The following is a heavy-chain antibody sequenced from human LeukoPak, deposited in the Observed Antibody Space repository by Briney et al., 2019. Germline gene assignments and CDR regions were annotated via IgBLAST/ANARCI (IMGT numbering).Heavy chain of an antibody. V-gene: IGHV4-59*08. Sequence: SETLSLTCTVSGGSISSYYWSWIRQPPGKGLEWIGYIYYSGSTNYNPSLKSRVTISVDTSKNQFSLKLSSVTAADTAVYYCARLLLRGGGSHLDYWGQGTLVTVSS. J-gene: IGHJ4*02. CDR1: GGSISSYY. D-gene: IGHD3-16*01. CDR2: IYYSGST. CDR3: ARLLLRGGGSHLDY.